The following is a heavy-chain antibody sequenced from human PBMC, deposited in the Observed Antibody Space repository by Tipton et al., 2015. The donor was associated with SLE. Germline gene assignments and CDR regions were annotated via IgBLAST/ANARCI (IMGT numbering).Heavy chain of an antibody. CDR2: IYYTGST. CDR1: GGSIGSFY. D-gene: IGHD3-9*01. V-gene: IGHV4-59*01. CDR3: AREDRYSDWLMPDL. Sequence: TLSLTCTDSGGSIGSFYWSWIRQPPGKGLEWIGYIYYTGSTNYSPSLYSRVTMSLDTSRTQFSLKLRSVTAADTAVYYCAREDRYSDWLMPDLWGQGTLVTVSS. J-gene: IGHJ4*02.